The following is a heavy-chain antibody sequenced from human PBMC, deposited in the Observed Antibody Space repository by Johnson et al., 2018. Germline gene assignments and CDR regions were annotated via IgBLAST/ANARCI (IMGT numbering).Heavy chain of an antibody. CDR1: GFSVSSSY. CDR3: ARELVVTPRGPYDI. Sequence: VQLVQSGGGLVKPGGSLRLSCAASGFSVSSSYMNWVRPAPGKGLEWVSVIYSGGTTYYVDSVTGRSTISRDNPKNTLYLQMNSLRAADTAVYYCARELVVTPRGPYDIWGQGTMVTVSS. J-gene: IGHJ3*02. CDR2: IYSGGTT. D-gene: IGHD2-8*02. V-gene: IGHV3-53*01.